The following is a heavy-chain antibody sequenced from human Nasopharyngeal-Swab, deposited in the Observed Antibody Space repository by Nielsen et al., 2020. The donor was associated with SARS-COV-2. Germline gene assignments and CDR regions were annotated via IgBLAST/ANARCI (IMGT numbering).Heavy chain of an antibody. V-gene: IGHV1-46*01. CDR3: ARDPQHYDSSGYPPGY. D-gene: IGHD3-22*01. J-gene: IGHJ4*02. Sequence: ASVKVSCKASGYTFTSYYMHWVRQAPGQGLEWMGIINPSGGSTSYAQKFQGRVTMTRDTSTSTVYMELRSLRSDDTAVYYCARDPQHYDSSGYPPGYWGQGTLVTVSS. CDR1: GYTFTSYY. CDR2: INPSGGST.